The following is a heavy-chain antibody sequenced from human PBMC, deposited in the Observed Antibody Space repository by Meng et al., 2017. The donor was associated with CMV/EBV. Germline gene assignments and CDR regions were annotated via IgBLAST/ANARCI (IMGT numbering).Heavy chain of an antibody. D-gene: IGHD3-9*01. Sequence: HLQLQQPGPGLVKPSETLSLTCTVSGGSTSSSSYYWGWIRQPPGKGLEWIGSIYYSGSTYYNPSLKSRVTISVDTSKNQFSLKLSSVTAADTAVYYCARDAGHYDILTGYSYWGQGTLVTVSS. CDR3: ARDAGHYDILTGYSY. CDR1: GGSTSSSSYY. J-gene: IGHJ4*02. CDR2: IYYSGST. V-gene: IGHV4-39*07.